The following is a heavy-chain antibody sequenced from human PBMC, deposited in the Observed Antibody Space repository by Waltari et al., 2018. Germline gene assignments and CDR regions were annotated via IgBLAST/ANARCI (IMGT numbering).Heavy chain of an antibody. D-gene: IGHD3-16*01. V-gene: IGHV1-24*01. CDR2: FDPEDGET. CDR3: ATALWGKCAFDI. J-gene: IGHJ3*02. CDR1: VSTVAGLS. Sequence: QVPLVQAGAAVKKPGASVKVSCKVPVSTVAGLSMLRVRQAPGVWLELSEVFDPEDGETIYAQMFQCRVTMTEDTSTDTAYMELSILRSEYTAVYYSATALWGKCAFDIWGQGTMVTVSS.